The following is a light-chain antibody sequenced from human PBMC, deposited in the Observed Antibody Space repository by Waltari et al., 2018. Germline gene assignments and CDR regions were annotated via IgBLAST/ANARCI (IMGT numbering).Light chain of an antibody. CDR2: DSS. CDR1: QNIGND. CDR3: QQRNNWPPFT. V-gene: IGKV3-11*01. Sequence: ETVLTQSPATLSLSPGERATLSCRASQNIGNDLAWYQQRPGQALRLLIYDSSTRATGIPARFSGSGSGTDFTLIISSLEPEDVATYFCQQRNNWPPFTFGPGTILDIK. J-gene: IGKJ3*01.